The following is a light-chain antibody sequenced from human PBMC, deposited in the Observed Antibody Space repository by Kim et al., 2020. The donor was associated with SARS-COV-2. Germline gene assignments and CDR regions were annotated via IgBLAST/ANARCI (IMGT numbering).Light chain of an antibody. CDR1: QSVGTC. V-gene: IGKV3-11*01. CDR2: DAS. Sequence: LSPGERATRSCRASQSVGTCLAWYHQKPGQDPRLLIYDASTMATGIPARFSGSGSGTDFTLTISSLEPEDFAVYYFQQRTNWLRTFGQGTKVDIK. CDR3: QQRTNWLRT. J-gene: IGKJ1*01.